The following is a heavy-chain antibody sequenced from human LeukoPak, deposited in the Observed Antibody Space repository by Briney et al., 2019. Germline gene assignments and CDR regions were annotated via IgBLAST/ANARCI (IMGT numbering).Heavy chain of an antibody. D-gene: IGHD4-23*01. V-gene: IGHV1-18*01. CDR2: ISAHNGHT. J-gene: IGHJ4*02. CDR1: GYTFTSYG. Sequence: ASVNVSCKASGYTFTSYGISWVRQAPGQGLEWMGWISAHNGHTNYVQKLQGRVTMPTETSTSTAYLELRSLTSDDTAVYYCASKVDYGGNILDYWGQGTLVTVSS. CDR3: ASKVDYGGNILDY.